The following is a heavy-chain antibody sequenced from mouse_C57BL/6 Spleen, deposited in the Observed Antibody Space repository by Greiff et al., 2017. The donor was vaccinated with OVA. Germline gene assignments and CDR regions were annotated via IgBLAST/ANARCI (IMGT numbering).Heavy chain of an antibody. J-gene: IGHJ2*01. CDR3: ARVSYYGYDVGYFDY. D-gene: IGHD2-9*01. V-gene: IGHV1-85*01. CDR1: GYTFTSYD. CDR2: IYPRDGST. Sequence: QVQLQQSGPELVKPGASVKLSCKASGYTFTSYDINWVKQRPGQGLEWIGWIYPRDGSTKYNEKFKGKATLTVDTSSSTAYMELHSLTSEDSAVYFCARVSYYGYDVGYFDYWGQGTTLTVSS.